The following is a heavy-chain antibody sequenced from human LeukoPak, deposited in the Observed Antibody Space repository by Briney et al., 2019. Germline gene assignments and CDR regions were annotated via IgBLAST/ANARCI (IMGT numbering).Heavy chain of an antibody. Sequence: SETLSLTCTVSGGSISSYYWSWIRQPPGKGLEWIEYIYYSESTNYNPSLKSRVTISVDTSKNQFSLKLSSVTAADTAVYYCARVTSSSTPLYYYYYMDVWGKGTTVTVSS. V-gene: IGHV4-59*01. D-gene: IGHD6-13*01. J-gene: IGHJ6*03. CDR1: GGSISSYY. CDR3: ARVTSSSTPLYYYYYMDV. CDR2: IYYSEST.